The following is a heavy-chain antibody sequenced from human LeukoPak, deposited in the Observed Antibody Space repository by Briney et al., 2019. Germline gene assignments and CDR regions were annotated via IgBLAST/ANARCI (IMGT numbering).Heavy chain of an antibody. CDR3: AKADSSSPHDY. CDR2: IKQDGSEK. J-gene: IGHJ4*02. CDR1: GFTFSSYW. D-gene: IGHD6-19*01. V-gene: IGHV3-7*01. Sequence: GVLRLSCAASGFTFSSYWMSWVRQAPGKGLEWVANIKQDGSEKYYVDSVKGRFTISRDNSKNTLYLQMNSLRAEDTAVYYCAKADSSSPHDYWGQGTLVAVSS.